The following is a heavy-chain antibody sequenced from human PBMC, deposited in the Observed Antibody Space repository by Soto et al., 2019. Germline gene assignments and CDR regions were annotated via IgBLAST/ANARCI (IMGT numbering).Heavy chain of an antibody. CDR2: IYYSGST. V-gene: IGHV4-31*03. CDR3: ARNHRAFTRHLNWFDP. J-gene: IGHJ5*02. CDR1: GGSISSGGYY. D-gene: IGHD3-3*01. Sequence: PSETLSLTCTVSGGSISSGGYYWSWIRQHPGKGLEWIGYIYYSGSTYYNPSLKSRVTISVDTSKNQFSLKLSSVTAADTAVYYCARNHRAFTRHLNWFDPWGQGTLVTVSS.